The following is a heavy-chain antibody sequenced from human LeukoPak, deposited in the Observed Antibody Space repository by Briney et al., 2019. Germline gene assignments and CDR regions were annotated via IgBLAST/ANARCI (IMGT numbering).Heavy chain of an antibody. J-gene: IGHJ4*02. CDR2: ISGSGGST. CDR1: GFTFSNYA. V-gene: IGHV3-23*01. Sequence: QTGGSLRLSCAASGFTFSNYAMSWVRQAPGKGLEWVSAISGSGGSTYYADSVKGRFTISRDNSKNTLYLQMNSLRVEDTAVYYCAKDWTAPQYSYGYYFDYWGQGTLVTVSS. CDR3: AKDWTAPQYSYGYYFDY. D-gene: IGHD5-18*01.